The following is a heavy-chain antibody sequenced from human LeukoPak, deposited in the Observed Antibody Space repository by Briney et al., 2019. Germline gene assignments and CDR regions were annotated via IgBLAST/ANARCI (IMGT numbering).Heavy chain of an antibody. CDR3: AKDLAPAAY. CDR1: GFTFSSSS. V-gene: IGHV3-23*01. CDR2: ITGSGGST. D-gene: IGHD2-2*01. Sequence: GGSLRLSCAASGFTFSSSSMSWVRQAPGKGLGWVSAITGSGGSTYYADSVKGRFTISRDNSKNTLFLQMNSLRAEDTAVYYCAKDLAPAAYWGQGTLVTVSS. J-gene: IGHJ4*02.